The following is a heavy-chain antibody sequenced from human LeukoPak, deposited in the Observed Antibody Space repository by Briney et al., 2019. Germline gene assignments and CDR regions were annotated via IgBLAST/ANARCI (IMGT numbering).Heavy chain of an antibody. J-gene: IGHJ5*02. Sequence: PSETLSLTCTVSGGSISSYYWSWIRQPPGKGLEWIGEINHSGSTNYNPSLKSRVTISVDTSKNQFSLKLSSVTAADTAVYYCARGGEWFDPWGQGTLVTVSS. V-gene: IGHV4-34*01. CDR3: ARGGEWFDP. CDR2: INHSGST. CDR1: GGSISSYY.